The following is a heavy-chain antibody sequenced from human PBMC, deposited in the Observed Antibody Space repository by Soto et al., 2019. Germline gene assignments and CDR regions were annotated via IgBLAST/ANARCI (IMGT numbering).Heavy chain of an antibody. D-gene: IGHD5-12*01. V-gene: IGHV3-7*01. J-gene: IGHJ4*02. CDR3: ARGGYDFGYEDY. CDR2: INHDGDTK. Sequence: PGGSLRLSCAVSGFTFSGFWMTWVRQSPGKGLEWVANINHDGDTKYYVDSVMGRFTISRDNAKSSLYLQMNSLRTEDTAVYYCARGGYDFGYEDYWGQGTLVTVS. CDR1: GFTFSGFW.